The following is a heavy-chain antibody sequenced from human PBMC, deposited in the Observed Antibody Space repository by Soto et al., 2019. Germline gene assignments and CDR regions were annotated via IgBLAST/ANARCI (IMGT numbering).Heavy chain of an antibody. J-gene: IGHJ6*02. Sequence: SETLSLTCTVSGGSIRSGGYYWSWVRQNPRRGLEWIGNIYYSGNTYYNPSLKSRLTISVDTSKNQFSLNLSSVTAADTAVYYCTRDRLMATAGTARHYFGLDVWGQGTTVTVSS. CDR2: IYYSGNT. V-gene: IGHV4-31*03. CDR3: TRDRLMATAGTARHYFGLDV. D-gene: IGHD5-18*01. CDR1: GGSIRSGGYY.